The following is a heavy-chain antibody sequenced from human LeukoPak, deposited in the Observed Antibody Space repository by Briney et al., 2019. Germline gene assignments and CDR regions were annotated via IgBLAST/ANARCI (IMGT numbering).Heavy chain of an antibody. Sequence: GGSLRLSCAASGFTFSNYAMHWVRQAPGKGLXXXXXXXXXGSNKCYADSVKGRFTISRDNSKNTLYLQMNSLRGEDTAVYYCARGAPRNYDFWSGPFDYWGQGSLVTVSS. D-gene: IGHD3-3*01. J-gene: IGHJ4*02. V-gene: IGHV3-30-3*01. CDR2: XXXXGSNK. CDR1: GFTFSNYA. CDR3: ARGAPRNYDFWSGPFDY.